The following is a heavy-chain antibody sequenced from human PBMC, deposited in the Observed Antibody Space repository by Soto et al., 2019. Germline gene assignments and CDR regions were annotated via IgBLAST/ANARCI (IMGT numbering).Heavy chain of an antibody. Sequence: SETLSLTCTVSGGSISSYYWSWIRQPPGKGLEWIGYIYYSGSTNYNPSLKSRVTISVDTSKNQFSLKLSSVTAADTAVYYCARSSGGSPTSKYFQHWGQGTLVTV. J-gene: IGHJ1*01. V-gene: IGHV4-59*01. CDR1: GGSISSYY. D-gene: IGHD1-26*01. CDR3: ARSSGGSPTSKYFQH. CDR2: IYYSGST.